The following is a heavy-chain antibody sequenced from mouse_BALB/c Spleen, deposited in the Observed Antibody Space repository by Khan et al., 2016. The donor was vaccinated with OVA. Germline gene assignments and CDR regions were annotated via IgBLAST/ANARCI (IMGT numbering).Heavy chain of an antibody. CDR2: VRNSDSI. Sequence: EVQLVESGPGLVKPSPSLSLSCTVTGYSITSGYGWNWMRQSPGNPLEWMGYVRNSDSINYNPSLQSKITITRDTSKNKFFLQFNSLTNKDAATYSSAKAARIKYGGQGTLLSVSS. CDR1: GYSITSGYG. V-gene: IGHV3-1*02. J-gene: IGHJ2*01. D-gene: IGHD3-3*01. CDR3: AKAARIKY.